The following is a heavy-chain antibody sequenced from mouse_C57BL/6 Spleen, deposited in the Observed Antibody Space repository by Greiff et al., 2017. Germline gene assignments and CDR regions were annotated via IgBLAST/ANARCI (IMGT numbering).Heavy chain of an antibody. J-gene: IGHJ1*03. CDR2: ISGGGGNT. D-gene: IGHD1-1*01. CDR3: ARSGDYYGSSYWYFDV. V-gene: IGHV5-9*01. CDR1: GFTFSSYT. Sequence: EVQLVESGGGLVKPGGSLKLSCAASGFTFSSYTMSWVRQTPEKRLEWVATISGGGGNTYYPDSVKGRFTISRDNAKNTLYLQMSSLRSEDTALYYCARSGDYYGSSYWYFDVWGTGTTVTVSS.